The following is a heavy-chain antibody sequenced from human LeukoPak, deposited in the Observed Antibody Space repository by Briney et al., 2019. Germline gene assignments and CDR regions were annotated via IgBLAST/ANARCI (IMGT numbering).Heavy chain of an antibody. CDR1: GFTFSSYT. CDR2: ITSSSSTI. CDR3: ARGEELVNYCYMDV. D-gene: IGHD6-13*01. Sequence: GGSLRLSCAASGFTFSSYTMNWVRQAPGKGLEWVSYITSSSSTIYYADSVKGRFTISRDDAKNSLYLQMNSLRAEDTAVYYCARGEELVNYCYMDVWGKVTTVTVSS. J-gene: IGHJ6*03. V-gene: IGHV3-48*01.